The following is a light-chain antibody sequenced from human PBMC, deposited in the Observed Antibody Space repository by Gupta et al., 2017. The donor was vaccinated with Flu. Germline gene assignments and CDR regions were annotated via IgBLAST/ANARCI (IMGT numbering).Light chain of an antibody. Sequence: SSEDKLGDKYASWYTQKAGQSPVLVIYECTKRPSGLPERFSGTYSGNTATLTICGTQAMDGDDYYCQASDSTTGVFGTGTKLTVL. CDR1: KLGDKY. CDR2: ECT. J-gene: IGLJ1*01. CDR3: QASDSTTGV. V-gene: IGLV3-1*01.